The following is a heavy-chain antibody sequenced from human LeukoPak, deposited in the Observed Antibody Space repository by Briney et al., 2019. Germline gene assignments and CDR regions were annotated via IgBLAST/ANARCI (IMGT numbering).Heavy chain of an antibody. D-gene: IGHD5-12*01. J-gene: IGHJ3*02. CDR2: ISAYNGNT. CDR1: GYTSTSYG. Sequence: ASVKVSCKASGYTSTSYGISWVRQAPGQGLEWMGWISAYNGNTNYAQKLQGRVTMTTDTSTSTAYMELRSLRSDDTAVYYCASMKWPSYAFDIWGQGTMVTVSS. CDR3: ASMKWPSYAFDI. V-gene: IGHV1-18*01.